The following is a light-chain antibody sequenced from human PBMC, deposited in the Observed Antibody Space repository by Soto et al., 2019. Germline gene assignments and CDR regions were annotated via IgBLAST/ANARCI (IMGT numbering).Light chain of an antibody. Sequence: QSVLTQPASVSGSPGQSITISCTGTSSDVGGYDLVSWYQQHPGKAPKLIIYEGSKRPSGISNRFSGSKSGNTASLIISGLQGDDEGEYYCGAYVSSNTLLFGGGTKLTVL. CDR2: EGS. V-gene: IGLV2-23*01. J-gene: IGLJ3*02. CDR3: GAYVSSNTLL. CDR1: SSDVGGYDL.